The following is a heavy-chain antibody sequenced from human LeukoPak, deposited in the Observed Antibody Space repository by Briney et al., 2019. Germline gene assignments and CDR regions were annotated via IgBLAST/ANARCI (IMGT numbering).Heavy chain of an antibody. V-gene: IGHV1-18*01. CDR2: ISAYNGNT. CDR3: ARYGYSGYDLSYYYYMDV. CDR1: GYTFTSYG. J-gene: IGHJ6*03. D-gene: IGHD5-12*01. Sequence: ASVKVSCKASGYTFTSYGISWVRQAPGQGLEWMGWISAYNGNTNYAQKLQGRVTMTTDTSTSTAYMELRSLRSDDTAVYYCARYGYSGYDLSYYYYMDVWGKGTTVTVSS.